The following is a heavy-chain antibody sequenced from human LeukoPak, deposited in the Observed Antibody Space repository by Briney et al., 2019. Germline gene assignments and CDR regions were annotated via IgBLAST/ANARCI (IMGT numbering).Heavy chain of an antibody. J-gene: IGHJ4*02. Sequence: GGSLRLSCAASGFTFSSYSMTWVRQAPGKGLEWLSSIGSTGAYIFYADSVKGRFTISRDNAKNSLYLQMNSLRAEDTAIYYCARDRWELLRSVDYWGQGTLVTVSS. CDR3: ARDRWELLRSVDY. D-gene: IGHD2-15*01. V-gene: IGHV3-21*01. CDR2: IGSTGAYI. CDR1: GFTFSSYS.